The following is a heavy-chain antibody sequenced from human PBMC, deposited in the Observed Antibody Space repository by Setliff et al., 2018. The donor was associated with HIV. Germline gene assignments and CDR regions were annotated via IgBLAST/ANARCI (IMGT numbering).Heavy chain of an antibody. CDR3: ARPSPLGGDSTTPYDY. CDR2: ISAYNGNT. J-gene: IGHJ4*02. V-gene: IGHV1-18*01. CDR1: GYTFGSHG. D-gene: IGHD3-22*01. Sequence: ASVKVSCKTSGYTFGSHGISWVRQAPGQGLEWMGWISAYNGNTNYAQKFQGRVTMTRDSSTSIAYMELRNLRSDDTAVYYCARPSPLGGDSTTPYDYWGQGTLVTVSS.